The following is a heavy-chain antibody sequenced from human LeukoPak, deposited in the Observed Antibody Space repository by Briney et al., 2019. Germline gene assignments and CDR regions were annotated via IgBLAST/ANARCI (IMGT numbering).Heavy chain of an antibody. CDR2: IRYDGSNK. V-gene: IGHV3-30*02. J-gene: IGHJ6*03. CDR1: EFTFSRYG. Sequence: PGGPLRLSCAASEFTFSRYGMHWVRQAPGKGLEWVAFIRYDGSNKYYADSVKGRFTISRDNSKNTLYLQMNSLRAEDTAVYYCAKVEVAGRATYNYYMDVWGKGTTVTISS. CDR3: AKVEVAGRATYNYYMDV. D-gene: IGHD6-19*01.